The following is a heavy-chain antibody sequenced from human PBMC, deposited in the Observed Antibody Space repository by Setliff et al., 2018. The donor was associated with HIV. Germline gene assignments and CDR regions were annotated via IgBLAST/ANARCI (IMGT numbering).Heavy chain of an antibody. V-gene: IGHV4-59*02. J-gene: IGHJ3*02. D-gene: IGHD3-9*01. Sequence: PSETLSLTCSVSGASVNYNTWSWIRQAPGKGLQWIGFIYYSGSTNSNPSLKSRVTISVDTSKNQFSLKLSSVTAADTAVYYCARGYYDILTGYGFNAFDIWGQGTVVTVSS. CDR2: IYYSGST. CDR3: ARGYYDILTGYGFNAFDI. CDR1: GASVNYNT.